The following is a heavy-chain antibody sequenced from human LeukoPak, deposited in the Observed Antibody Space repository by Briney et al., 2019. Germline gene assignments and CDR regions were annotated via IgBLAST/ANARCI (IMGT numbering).Heavy chain of an antibody. CDR3: ASPDSSGHFDY. Sequence: SETLSLTCAVYGGSFSGYYWSWIRQPPGKGLEWIGEINHSGSTNYNPSLKSRVTISLDTSKNQFSLKLSSVTAADTAVYYCASPDSSGHFDYWGQGTLVTVSS. CDR2: INHSGST. CDR1: GGSFSGYY. J-gene: IGHJ4*02. V-gene: IGHV4-34*01. D-gene: IGHD3-22*01.